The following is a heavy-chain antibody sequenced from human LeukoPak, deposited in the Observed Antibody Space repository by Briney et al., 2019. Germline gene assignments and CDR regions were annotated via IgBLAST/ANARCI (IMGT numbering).Heavy chain of an antibody. CDR2: IYHSGST. Sequence: SETLSLTCTVSGYSISSGYYWGWIRQPPGKGLEWIGSIYHSGSTYYNPSLKSRVTISVDTSKNQFSLKLSSVTAADTAVYYCARDTGLDGYYNVPDAFDIWGQGTMVTVSS. CDR3: ARDTGLDGYYNVPDAFDI. J-gene: IGHJ3*02. CDR1: GYSISSGYY. V-gene: IGHV4-38-2*02. D-gene: IGHD3-9*01.